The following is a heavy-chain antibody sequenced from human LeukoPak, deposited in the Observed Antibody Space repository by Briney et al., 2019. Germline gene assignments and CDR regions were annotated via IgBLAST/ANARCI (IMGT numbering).Heavy chain of an antibody. D-gene: IGHD3-10*01. CDR3: ARGFSVLILSITDEPEYYYGSGTFLDP. CDR1: GFTFSSYA. J-gene: IGHJ5*02. V-gene: IGHV3-30*04. CDR2: ISHDGHNI. Sequence: GGSLRLSCAASGFTFSSYAMHWVRQAPGKGLEWVAVISHDGHNIYYADSVKGRFTISRDNSKYMVHLQMNSLRAEDTAVYYCARGFSVLILSITDEPEYYYGSGTFLDPWGQGTLVTVSS.